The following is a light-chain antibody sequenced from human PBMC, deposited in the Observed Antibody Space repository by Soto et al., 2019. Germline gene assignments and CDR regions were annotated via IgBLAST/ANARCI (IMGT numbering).Light chain of an antibody. Sequence: EIVLTQSPDTLSLSPGERATLSCRASQNFGSNYLAWYQQKRGQAPRFLIYGASSRATGIPDRFSGGGSETDFTLTISSLQSEDSAVYYCQQYHNWPPITFGQGTRLESK. V-gene: IGKV3-20*01. CDR3: QQYHNWPPIT. CDR1: QNFGSNY. J-gene: IGKJ5*01. CDR2: GAS.